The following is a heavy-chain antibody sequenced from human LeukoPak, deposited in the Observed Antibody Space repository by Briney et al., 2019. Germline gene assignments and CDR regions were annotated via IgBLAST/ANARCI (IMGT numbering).Heavy chain of an antibody. CDR2: IYTSGST. CDR3: ATTYYYGSGSYFGYYYYMDV. J-gene: IGHJ6*03. D-gene: IGHD3-10*01. V-gene: IGHV4-61*02. CDR1: GGSISSGSYF. Sequence: NPSETLSLTCTVSGGSISSGSYFWSWIRQPAGKGLEWIGRIYTSGSTNYNPSLKSRVTISVDTSKNQFSLKLSSVTAADTAVYYCATTYYYGSGSYFGYYYYMDVWGKGTTVTVSS.